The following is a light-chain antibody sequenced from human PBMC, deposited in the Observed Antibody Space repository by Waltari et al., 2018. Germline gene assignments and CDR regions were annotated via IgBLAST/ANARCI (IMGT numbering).Light chain of an antibody. CDR1: NDADGGYTH. CDR2: DVN. CDR3: CSYAGSRKV. J-gene: IGLJ2*01. V-gene: IGLV2-11*01. Sequence: QSALTQPRPVSASPGQSVTLPCTGINDADGGYTHVSWYLQHPGQAPKLLIYDVNKRPSGVPDRFSGSSSGSTASLTIAGLQTEDEAHYYCCSYAGSRKVFGGGTKLTVL.